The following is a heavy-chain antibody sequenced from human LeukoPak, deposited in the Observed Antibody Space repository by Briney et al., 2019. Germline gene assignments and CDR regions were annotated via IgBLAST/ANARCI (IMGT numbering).Heavy chain of an antibody. CDR1: GFTFSSYA. CDR3: AIRIVGATSYSFFDY. CDR2: ISGSGGST. Sequence: PGGSLRLSCAASGFTFSSYAMSWVRQAPGKGLEWVSAISGSGGSTYYADSVKGRITISRDNSKNTLYLQMNSLRAEDTAVYYCAIRIVGATSYSFFDYWGQGTLVTVSS. J-gene: IGHJ4*02. V-gene: IGHV3-23*01. D-gene: IGHD1-26*01.